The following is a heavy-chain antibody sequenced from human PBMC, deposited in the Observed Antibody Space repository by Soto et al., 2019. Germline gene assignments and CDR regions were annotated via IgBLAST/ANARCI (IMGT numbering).Heavy chain of an antibody. D-gene: IGHD2-21*01. CDR3: ARLRIATNNYKWLDP. V-gene: IGHV4-31*03. CDR1: GAALNSGNYY. Sequence: SETLSLTCSVSGAALNSGNYYWSWIRQVPGKGLEWIGHIYVTGAVDYNPSLRDRITISQDTSERQFSLNLRLVTAADTAVYYCARLRIATNNYKWLDPWGQGTLVTVSS. CDR2: IYVTGAV. J-gene: IGHJ5*02.